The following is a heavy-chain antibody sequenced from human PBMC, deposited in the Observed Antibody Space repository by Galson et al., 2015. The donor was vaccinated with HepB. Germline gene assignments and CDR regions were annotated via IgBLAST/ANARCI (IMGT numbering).Heavy chain of an antibody. D-gene: IGHD6-19*01. V-gene: IGHV3-64*01. CDR2: ISSNGGST. J-gene: IGHJ5*02. Sequence: SLRLSCAASGFTFSSYAMHWVRQAPGKGLEYVSAISSNGGSTYYANSVTGRFTISRDNSKNTLYLQMGSLRAEDMAVYYCARDSVAGTDLGFGWFDPWGQGTLVTVSS. CDR1: GFTFSSYA. CDR3: ARDSVAGTDLGFGWFDP.